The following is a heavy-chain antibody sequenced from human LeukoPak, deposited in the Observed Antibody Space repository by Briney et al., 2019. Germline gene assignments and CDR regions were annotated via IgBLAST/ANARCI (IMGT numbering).Heavy chain of an antibody. J-gene: IGHJ3*02. CDR3: ARGNRYCSGGSCYSPDAFDI. CDR1: GFTVSSNY. V-gene: IGHV3-53*01. CDR2: IYSGGST. Sequence: GGSLRLSCAASGFTVSSNYMSWVRQAPGKGLEWVSVIYSGGSTYYADSVKGRFTISRDNSKNTLYLQMNSLRAEDTAVYYCARGNRYCSGGSCYSPDAFDIWGQGTMVTVSS. D-gene: IGHD2-15*01.